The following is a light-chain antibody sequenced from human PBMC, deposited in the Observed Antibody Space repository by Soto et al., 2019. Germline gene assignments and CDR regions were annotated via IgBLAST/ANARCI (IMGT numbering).Light chain of an antibody. Sequence: DIQVTQSPSSLSASVGDRVTISCRASQNISTYSHWFQQRPGGAPKLLISRTSNLEIAVPSRFGGSGSGTDFTLTISDLQAEDSASYYCQHTYITISFGGGTKVE. CDR2: RTS. CDR1: QNISTY. J-gene: IGKJ4*01. CDR3: QHTYITIS. V-gene: IGKV1-39*01.